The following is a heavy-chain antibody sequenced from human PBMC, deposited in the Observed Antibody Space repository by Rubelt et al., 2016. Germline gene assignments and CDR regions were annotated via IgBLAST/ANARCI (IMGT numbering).Heavy chain of an antibody. CDR1: GGTFSSYA. Sequence: QVQLVQSGAEVKKPGSSVKVSCKASGGTFSSYAISWVRQAPGQGLEWMGRIIPILGIANYAQKFQGRVTITADKSTSTAYMELSSLRSEDTAVYYCAGVFVIAAAELDWGQGTLVTVSS. CDR2: IIPILGIA. D-gene: IGHD6-13*01. CDR3: AGVFVIAAAELD. J-gene: IGHJ4*02. V-gene: IGHV1-69*09.